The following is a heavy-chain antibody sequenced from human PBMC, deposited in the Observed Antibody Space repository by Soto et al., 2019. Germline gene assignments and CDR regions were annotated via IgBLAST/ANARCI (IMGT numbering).Heavy chain of an antibody. CDR2: IYSGGST. CDR3: AREYSSGYYYFYAMDV. Sequence: EVQLVESGGGLVQPGGSLRLSCAASGFTVSSNYMSWVRQAPGKGLEWVSVIYSGGSTYYADSVKGRFTISRDNSKNTLYLQMNGLRAEDTAVYYCAREYSSGYYYFYAMDVWGQGTTVTVSS. CDR1: GFTVSSNY. V-gene: IGHV3-66*01. J-gene: IGHJ6*02. D-gene: IGHD5-18*01.